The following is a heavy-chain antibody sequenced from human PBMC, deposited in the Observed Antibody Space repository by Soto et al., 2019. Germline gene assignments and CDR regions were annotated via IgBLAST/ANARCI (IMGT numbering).Heavy chain of an antibody. J-gene: IGHJ4*02. CDR3: ASLRFLEWLPPRY. Sequence: GGSLRLSCAASGFTFSSYAMSWVRQAPGKGLEWVSAISGSGGSTYYADSVKGRFTISRDNSKNTLYLQMNSLRAEDTAVYYCASLRFLEWLPPRYWGQGTLVTVSS. CDR1: GFTFSSYA. CDR2: ISGSGGST. V-gene: IGHV3-23*01. D-gene: IGHD3-3*01.